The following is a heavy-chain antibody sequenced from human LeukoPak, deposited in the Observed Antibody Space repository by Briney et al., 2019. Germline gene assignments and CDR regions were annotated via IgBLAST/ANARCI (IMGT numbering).Heavy chain of an antibody. CDR2: ISLSGHT. V-gene: IGHV4-4*02. CDR1: GGSITTTNY. CDR3: SRERGPFSPFGH. Sequence: PSETLSLTCGVSGGSITTTNYWSWVRQPPGQGLEWIGEISLSGHTNYNPSLKSRVIMSLDESKNHLSLNLASVTAADTATYYCSRERGPFSPFGHWGQGTLVTVTS. J-gene: IGHJ4*02.